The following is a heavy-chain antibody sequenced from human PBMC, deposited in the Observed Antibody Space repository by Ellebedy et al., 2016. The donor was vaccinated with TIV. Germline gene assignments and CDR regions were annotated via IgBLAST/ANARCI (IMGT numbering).Heavy chain of an antibody. CDR1: GFTFSSYA. CDR3: ARVPSGSYPFDY. J-gene: IGHJ4*02. Sequence: GGSLRLXXAASGFTFSSYAMHWVRQAPGKGLEWVAVISYDGSNKYYADSVKGRFTISRDNSKNTLYLQMNSLRAEDTAVYYCARVPSGSYPFDYWGQGTLVTVSS. CDR2: ISYDGSNK. D-gene: IGHD1-26*01. V-gene: IGHV3-30-3*01.